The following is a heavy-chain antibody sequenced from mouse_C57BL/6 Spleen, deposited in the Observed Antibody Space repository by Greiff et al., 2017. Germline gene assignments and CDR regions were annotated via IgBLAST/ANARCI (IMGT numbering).Heavy chain of an antibody. CDR3: ASPPYGSSQAWFAY. CDR2: IYPGSGST. J-gene: IGHJ3*01. CDR1: GYTFTSYW. Sequence: QVQLQQPGAELVKPGASVKMSCKASGYTFTSYWITWVKQRPGQGLEWIGDIYPGSGSTNYNEKFKSKATLTVDKSSSTAYMQLSSLTSEDSAVYYCASPPYGSSQAWFAYWGQGTLVTVSA. D-gene: IGHD1-1*01. V-gene: IGHV1-55*01.